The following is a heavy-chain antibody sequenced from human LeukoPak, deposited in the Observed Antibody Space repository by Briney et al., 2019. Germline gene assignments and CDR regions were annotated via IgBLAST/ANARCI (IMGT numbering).Heavy chain of an antibody. J-gene: IGHJ5*02. V-gene: IGHV3-53*01. CDR2: IYSGGST. CDR3: AKSGSYYGWFDP. D-gene: IGHD1-26*01. CDR1: GFTVSSNY. Sequence: SGGSLRLSCAASGFTVSSNYMSWVRQAPGKGLEWVSVIYSGGSTYYADSVKGRFTISRDNSENTLYLQMNSLRAEDTAAYYCAKSGSYYGWFDPWGQGTLVTVSS.